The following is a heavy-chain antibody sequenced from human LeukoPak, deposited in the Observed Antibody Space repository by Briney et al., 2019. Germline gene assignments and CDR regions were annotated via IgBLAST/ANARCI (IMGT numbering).Heavy chain of an antibody. D-gene: IGHD2-2*01. CDR3: TRDQRKYCSRTTCFVFDI. J-gene: IGHJ3*02. V-gene: IGHV3-23*01. CDR2: ISGGGDAT. CDR1: TFIFSDYA. Sequence: GGSLRLSCAASTFIFSDYAMTWVRQAPGKGLVWVSTISGGGDATYYAHSVKGRFAVSRDNSKKTLYLQLNSLRAEDTAVYYCTRDQRKYCSRTTCFVFDIWGQGTVVSVSS.